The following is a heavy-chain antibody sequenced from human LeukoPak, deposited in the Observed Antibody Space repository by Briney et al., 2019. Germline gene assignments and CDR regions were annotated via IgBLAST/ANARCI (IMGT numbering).Heavy chain of an antibody. D-gene: IGHD3-22*01. CDR1: GFTFTTYG. CDR3: AKDSSPYPDSTGYFGDY. J-gene: IGHJ4*02. Sequence: GGSLRLSCAVSGFTFTTYGMHWVRQAPGRALEWVAFISYDGSNAYYADSVKGRFTISRDNSKNTLYLQMNSLRAEDTAVYFCAKDSSPYPDSTGYFGDYWGQGTLVTVSS. CDR2: ISYDGSNA. V-gene: IGHV3-30*18.